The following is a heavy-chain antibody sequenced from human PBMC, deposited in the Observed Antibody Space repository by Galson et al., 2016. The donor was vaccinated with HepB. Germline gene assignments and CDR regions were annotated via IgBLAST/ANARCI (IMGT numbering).Heavy chain of an antibody. CDR2: ISSNGDYI. D-gene: IGHD3-10*01. Sequence: SLRLSCAASGFIFSPYTMNWVRQAPGKGLEWVSSISSNGDYIYYADSVKGRFTISRDNAKNPVFLRMNSLRAEDTAVYYCARDEGSFGSGTWYHDYWGQGTLVTVSS. CDR1: GFIFSPYT. J-gene: IGHJ4*02. V-gene: IGHV3-21*01. CDR3: ARDEGSFGSGTWYHDY.